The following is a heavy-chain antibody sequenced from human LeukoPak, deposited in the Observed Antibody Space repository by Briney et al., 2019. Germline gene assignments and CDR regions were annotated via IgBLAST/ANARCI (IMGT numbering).Heavy chain of an antibody. V-gene: IGHV1-2*02. CDR1: GYTFTGYY. J-gene: IGHJ5*02. CDR2: INPNSGGT. D-gene: IGHD6-13*01. CDR3: ARSPHSSSWYEVGFDP. Sequence: EASVKVSCKASGYTFTGYYMHWVRQAPGQGLEWMGWINPNSGGTNYGQKFQGRVTMTRDTSISTAYMELSRLRSDDTAAYYCARSPHSSSWYEVGFDPWGQGTLVTVSS.